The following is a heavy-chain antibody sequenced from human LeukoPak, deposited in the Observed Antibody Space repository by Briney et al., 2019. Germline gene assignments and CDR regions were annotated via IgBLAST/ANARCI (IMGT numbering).Heavy chain of an antibody. CDR3: ARDGHAPQSPYYFGY. J-gene: IGHJ4*02. V-gene: IGHV6-1*01. CDR1: GDSPSSNSAA. Sequence: SQTLSLTCAISGDSPSSNSAAWNWIRQSPSRGLEWLGRAYYRSKWYKDYAESVKSRVTINTDTSKNQFSLQLNSVTPEDTAVYYCARDGHAPQSPYYFGYWGQGTLVTVSS. CDR2: AYYRSKWYK.